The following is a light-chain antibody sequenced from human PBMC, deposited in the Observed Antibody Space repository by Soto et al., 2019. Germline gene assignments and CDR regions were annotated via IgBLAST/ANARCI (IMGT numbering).Light chain of an antibody. CDR2: LNRDGTQ. Sequence: QPVLTQSPSASASLEASVKLTCTLSSWHSNYAIAWHQQQPEKGPRYLMKLNRDGTQNKGDGSPDRFSGSISGAERYLTISSLQSEDEADYCCQTWGTGIRVFGGGTTLTVL. CDR1: SWHSNYA. J-gene: IGLJ3*02. CDR3: QTWGTGIRV. V-gene: IGLV4-69*01.